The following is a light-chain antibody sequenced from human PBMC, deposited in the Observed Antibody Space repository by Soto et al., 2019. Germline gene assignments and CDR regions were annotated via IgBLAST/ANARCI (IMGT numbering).Light chain of an antibody. CDR3: QQYNSYWT. CDR2: KAS. Sequence: DIPMTQSPSTLSASVGDRVTITCRASQSISSWLAWYQQKPGKAPKLLIYKASSLESGVPSRFSGSGPGTEFNLTISSLQPDDFATYYGQQYNSYWTFGQGTKVDIK. V-gene: IGKV1-5*03. CDR1: QSISSW. J-gene: IGKJ1*01.